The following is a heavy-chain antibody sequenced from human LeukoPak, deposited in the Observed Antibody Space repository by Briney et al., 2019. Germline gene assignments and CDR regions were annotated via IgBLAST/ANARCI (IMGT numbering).Heavy chain of an antibody. CDR1: GFTFSSYG. Sequence: GGSLRLSCAASGFTFSSYGMHWVRQAPGKGLEWVAGIWYDGSNKYYADSVKGRFTISRDNSKNTLYLQMNSLRAEDTAVYYCARGHITYYYYGMDVWGQGTTVTVSS. V-gene: IGHV3-33*01. J-gene: IGHJ6*02. CDR2: IWYDGSNK. D-gene: IGHD3-10*01. CDR3: ARGHITYYYYGMDV.